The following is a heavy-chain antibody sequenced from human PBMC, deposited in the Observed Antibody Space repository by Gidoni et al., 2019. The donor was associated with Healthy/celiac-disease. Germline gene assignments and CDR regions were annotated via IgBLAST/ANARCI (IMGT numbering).Heavy chain of an antibody. CDR2: ISYDGSNK. J-gene: IGHJ4*02. CDR3: AKDQDDSSGYYPDY. D-gene: IGHD3-22*01. CDR1: GFTFSSYG. V-gene: IGHV3-30*18. Sequence: QVQLVESGGGVVQPGRSLRLSCAASGFTFSSYGMHWVRQAPGKGLEWVAVISYDGSNKYYADSVKGRFTISRDNSKNTLYLQMNSLRAEDTAVYYCAKDQDDSSGYYPDYWGQGTLVTVSS.